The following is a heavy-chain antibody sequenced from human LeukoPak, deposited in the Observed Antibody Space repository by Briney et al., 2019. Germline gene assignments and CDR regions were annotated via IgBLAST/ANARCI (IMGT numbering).Heavy chain of an antibody. V-gene: IGHV3-64*01. D-gene: IGHD2-15*01. CDR3: ARDSSFAAFNWCEP. Sequence: GGSLRLSCAASGFTFSNYPMHWVRQAPGRGLEYVSAITSDGGTTYYANSVKGRFTISRDNSKNTLYLQMGSLRAEDMAVYYCARDSSFAAFNWCEPWGQGTLVIVSS. CDR1: GFTFSNYP. J-gene: IGHJ5*02. CDR2: ITSDGGTT.